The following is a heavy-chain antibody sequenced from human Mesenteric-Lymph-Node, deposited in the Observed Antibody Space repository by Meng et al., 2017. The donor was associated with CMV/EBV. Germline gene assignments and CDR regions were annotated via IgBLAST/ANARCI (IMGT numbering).Heavy chain of an antibody. J-gene: IGHJ6*02. Sequence: SVKVSCKASGYTFTTVGISWVRQAPGQGLEWMGRIIPILGIANYAQKFQGRVTITADKSTGTAYMELSSLRSEDTAVYYCARSEVPAAIPGDYYGMDVWGQGTTVTVSS. V-gene: IGHV1-69*04. CDR1: GYTFTTVG. D-gene: IGHD2-2*01. CDR2: IIPILGIA. CDR3: ARSEVPAAIPGDYYGMDV.